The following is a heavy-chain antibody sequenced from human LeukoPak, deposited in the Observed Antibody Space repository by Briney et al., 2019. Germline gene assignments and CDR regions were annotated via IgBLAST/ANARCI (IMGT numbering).Heavy chain of an antibody. Sequence: GGSLRLSCAASGFTFSNNWMHWVRQAPGKGLEWISYINSNSDAVHYSNSVEGRFTISRDNAKNSLYLQMNSLRAEDTAMYYCARDTRGESDYWGHGTLVTVSS. V-gene: IGHV3-48*04. CDR2: INSNSDAV. J-gene: IGHJ4*01. D-gene: IGHD2-2*01. CDR3: ARDTRGESDY. CDR1: GFTFSNNW.